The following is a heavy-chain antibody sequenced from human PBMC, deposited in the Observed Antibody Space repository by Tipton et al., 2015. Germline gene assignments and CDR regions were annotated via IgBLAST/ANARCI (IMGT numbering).Heavy chain of an antibody. CDR2: IYPGDSDT. J-gene: IGHJ6*02. CDR3: ARHDYGDYNFYFYGMDV. D-gene: IGHD4-17*01. CDR1: GYSFTSYW. Sequence: VQLVQSGAEVKKPGESLKISCKGSGYSFTSYWIGWVRQMPGKGLEWMGIIYPGDSDTRYSPSFQGQVTISADKSISTAYLQWSSLEASDTGMYYCARHDYGDYNFYFYGMDVWGQGTTVTVSS. V-gene: IGHV5-51*01.